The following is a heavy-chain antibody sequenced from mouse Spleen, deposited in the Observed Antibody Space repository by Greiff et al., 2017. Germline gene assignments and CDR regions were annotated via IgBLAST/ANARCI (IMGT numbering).Heavy chain of an antibody. D-gene: IGHD2-14*01. J-gene: IGHJ3*01. CDR1: GYTFISYW. V-gene: IGHV1-69*01. CDR3: ARWDRYDVQVAY. Sequence: QVQLQQSGAEVVMPGASVRLSCKASGYTFISYWMNWVKQRPGLGLEWIGEIAPSDAYTNYNQKFKGKATLTVDISSNTAYMQLSSLTSEDSAVYYRARWDRYDVQVAYWGQGTQVTVSA. CDR2: IAPSDAYT.